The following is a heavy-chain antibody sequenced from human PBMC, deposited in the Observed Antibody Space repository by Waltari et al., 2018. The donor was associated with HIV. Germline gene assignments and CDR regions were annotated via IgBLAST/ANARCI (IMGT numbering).Heavy chain of an antibody. J-gene: IGHJ4*02. CDR2: INYSGST. D-gene: IGHD3-22*01. V-gene: IGHV4-34*01. CDR1: GGSLSNYY. CDR3: ARGRYYNGSPLPLDQ. Sequence: QVQLQQWGAGLLKASETLSLTGAVSGGSLSNYYWSWIRQPPGKGLEWIGEINYSGSTNYNPALKRRVTISIDTSKKQFSLNPTSWTSADTAVYYCARGRYYNGSPLPLDQWGQGTLVTVSS.